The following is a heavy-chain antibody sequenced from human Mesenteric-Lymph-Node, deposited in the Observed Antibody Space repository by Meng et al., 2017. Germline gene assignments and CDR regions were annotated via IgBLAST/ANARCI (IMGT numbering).Heavy chain of an antibody. CDR3: ARVMDGTYYNSADS. Sequence: GESLKISCAASGFNFRTYELIWVRQAPGKGLEWISYISTSDSITYYAESLKGRFTISRDNAKNSLYLLMNNLRAEDTAVYYCARVMDGTYYNSADSWGQGTLVTVSS. D-gene: IGHD1-26*01. J-gene: IGHJ4*02. V-gene: IGHV3-48*03. CDR1: GFNFRTYE. CDR2: ISTSDSIT.